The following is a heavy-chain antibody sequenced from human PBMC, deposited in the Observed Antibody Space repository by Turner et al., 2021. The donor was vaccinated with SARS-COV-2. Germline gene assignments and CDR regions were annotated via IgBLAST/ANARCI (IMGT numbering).Heavy chain of an antibody. Sequence: EVQLVVSGGGLVEPGGSLRVSCAASGFPFSTTWMTWVRQAPGKGLEWVGRIKSKIDGGTVDYAAPVKGRFTISRDDSEETLYMQMNSLKTEDTAVYYCATANKFYDYMDVWGEGATVTVSS. CDR1: GFPFSTTW. V-gene: IGHV3-15*01. CDR3: ATANKFYDYMDV. J-gene: IGHJ6*03. CDR2: IKSKIDGGTV.